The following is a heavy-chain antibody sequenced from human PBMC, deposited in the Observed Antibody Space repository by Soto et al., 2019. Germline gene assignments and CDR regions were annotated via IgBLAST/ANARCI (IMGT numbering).Heavy chain of an antibody. Sequence: EVELVESGGDLVQPGGSLRLTCVVSGFTFSDFWMSWVRQAPGKGLEWVANIRYDGNEKNYLASVKGRFTISRDNAKSLLYLQTNSLRATDTAVYFCARDEGKSLVTYRLDYWGRGSPVAVSS. J-gene: IGHJ4*02. CDR1: GFTFSDFW. D-gene: IGHD3-10*01. V-gene: IGHV3-7*01. CDR2: IRYDGNEK. CDR3: ARDEGKSLVTYRLDY.